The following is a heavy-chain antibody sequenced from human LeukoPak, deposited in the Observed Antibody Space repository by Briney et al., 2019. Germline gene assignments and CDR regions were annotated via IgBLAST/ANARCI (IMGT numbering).Heavy chain of an antibody. D-gene: IGHD4-23*01. CDR3: ARDRPGNALEY. Sequence: SVKLSCNAPGATFSSYAISLVRQRPAQGLERMGEIIPLFDTINYAQNFQGRVTITADEFTSTVYMELSSLRSDDTAVYYCARDRPGNALEYWGQGTLVTVSS. J-gene: IGHJ4*02. CDR2: IIPLFDTI. CDR1: GATFSSYA. V-gene: IGHV1-69*13.